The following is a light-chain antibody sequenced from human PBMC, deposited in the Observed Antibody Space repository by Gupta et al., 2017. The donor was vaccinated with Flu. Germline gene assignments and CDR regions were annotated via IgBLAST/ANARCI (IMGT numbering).Light chain of an antibody. Sequence: QSALTQPPPVSGSPGQSVTISCPRTSSDVGSYNRVSWYQQLPGTVPKLMIYEVSNRPSGVPDRFSGSKSGNTASLTISGLQGEDEADYYCSSYTSRYTFVFGTGTKVTVL. CDR3: SSYTSRYTFV. J-gene: IGLJ1*01. CDR2: EVS. V-gene: IGLV2-18*02. CDR1: SSDVGSYNR.